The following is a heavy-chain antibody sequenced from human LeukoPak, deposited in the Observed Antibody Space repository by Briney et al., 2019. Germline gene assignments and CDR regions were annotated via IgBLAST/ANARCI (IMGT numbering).Heavy chain of an antibody. CDR1: GFTFSSYA. CDR3: AKDDGGHYYYGMDV. CDR2: VSSSGGST. V-gene: IGHV3-23*01. J-gene: IGHJ6*02. Sequence: GGSLRLSCAASGFTFSSYAMSWVRQAPGKGLEWVSAVSSSGGSTNYADYVKGQFTISRDNSKNTVYLHMNNLRAEDTAVYYCAKDDGGHYYYGMDVWGQGTTVTVSS.